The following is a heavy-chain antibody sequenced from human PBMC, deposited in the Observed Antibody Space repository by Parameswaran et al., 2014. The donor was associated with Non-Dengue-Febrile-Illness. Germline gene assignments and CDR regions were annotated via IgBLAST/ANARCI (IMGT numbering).Heavy chain of an antibody. CDR2: ISGSGGST. CDR1: SNA. Sequence: SNARGCARCPGKGLEWVSAISGSGGSTYYADSVKGRFTISRDNSKNTLYLQMNSLRAEDTAVYYCAKWGRVVVVAATPSPYYYYYGMDVWGQGTTVTVSS. V-gene: IGHV3-23*01. D-gene: IGHD2-15*01. CDR3: AKWGRVVVVAATPSPYYYYYGMDV. J-gene: IGHJ6*02.